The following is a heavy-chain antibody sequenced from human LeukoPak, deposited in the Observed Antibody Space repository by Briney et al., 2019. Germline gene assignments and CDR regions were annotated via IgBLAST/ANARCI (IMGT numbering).Heavy chain of an antibody. CDR3: AREVLWFGELFIRYYYMDV. V-gene: IGHV3-48*03. CDR1: GFTFSSYE. Sequence: GGSLRLSCAASGFTFSSYEMNWVRQAPGKGLEWVSYISSSGSTIYYADSVKGRFTISRDNAKNSLYLQMNSLRAEDTAVYYCAREVLWFGELFIRYYYMDVWGKGTTVTVSS. CDR2: ISSSGSTI. D-gene: IGHD3-10*01. J-gene: IGHJ6*03.